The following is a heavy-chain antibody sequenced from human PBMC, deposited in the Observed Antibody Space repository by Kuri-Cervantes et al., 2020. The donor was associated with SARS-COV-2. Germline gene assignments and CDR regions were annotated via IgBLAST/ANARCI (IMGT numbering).Heavy chain of an antibody. D-gene: IGHD2-2*01. Sequence: ASVKVSCKASGYTFTSYGISWVRQAPGQGLEWMGWISAYNGNTNYAQKLQGRVSMTRDTSTSTVYMELSSLRSEDTAVYYCARESRINYYYGMDVWGQGTTVTVSS. V-gene: IGHV1-18*01. CDR1: GYTFTSYG. J-gene: IGHJ6*02. CDR2: ISAYNGNT. CDR3: ARESRINYYYGMDV.